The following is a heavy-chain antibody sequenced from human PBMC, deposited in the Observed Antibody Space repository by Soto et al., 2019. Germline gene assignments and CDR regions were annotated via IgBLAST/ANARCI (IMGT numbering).Heavy chain of an antibody. CDR1: GFTFSSYA. D-gene: IGHD2-2*01. CDR2: ISGSGGST. J-gene: IGHJ4*02. V-gene: IGHV3-23*01. CDR3: AKDLGCSSTSCYSFDY. Sequence: GGSLRLSCAASGFTFSSYAMSWVRQAPGKGLEWVSAISGSGGSTYYADSVKGRFTISRDNSKNTLYLQMNSLRAEDTDVYYCAKDLGCSSTSCYSFDYWGQGTLVTVSS.